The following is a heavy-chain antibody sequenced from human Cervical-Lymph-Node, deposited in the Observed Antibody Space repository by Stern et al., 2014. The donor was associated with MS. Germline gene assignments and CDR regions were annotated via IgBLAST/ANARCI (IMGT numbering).Heavy chain of an antibody. V-gene: IGHV1-69*01. Sequence: QVQLVQSGTEAKKPGSSVTVSCKAAGDTFDSYGISWVRQAPGPGLEGMGGLFPFFGTPIYAQKFQGRVTMTADESTTTAYMDLTSLSVEDTAVYYCATSTYGLVHWGQGTLVTVSS. CDR1: GDTFDSYG. D-gene: IGHD3-10*01. CDR3: ATSTYGLVH. CDR2: LFPFFGTP. J-gene: IGHJ4*02.